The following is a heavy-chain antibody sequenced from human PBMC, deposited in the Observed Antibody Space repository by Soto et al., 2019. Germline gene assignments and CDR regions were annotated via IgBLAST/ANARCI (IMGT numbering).Heavy chain of an antibody. V-gene: IGHV3-48*02. J-gene: IGHJ4*02. D-gene: IGHD1-7*01. CDR1: GFTLSSYS. CDR2: ISNSSNSI. CDR3: ATTNWNYWFAY. Sequence: PGGALRLSCAASGFTLSSYSMNSVRQAAGKGLEWGSYISNSSNSIYYADSVKGRFTISRDNGKNSLYLKMNSQRDEDTGVYYCATTNWNYWFAYWGQGTLVTVSS.